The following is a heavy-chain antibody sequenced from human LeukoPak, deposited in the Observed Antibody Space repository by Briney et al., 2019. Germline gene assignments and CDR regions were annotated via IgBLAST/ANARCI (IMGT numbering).Heavy chain of an antibody. V-gene: IGHV4-30-4*01. J-gene: IGHJ5*02. CDR3: ARAAPRYCSSTSCYVERDFDP. CDR1: GGSISSGDYY. CDR2: IYYSGST. Sequence: PSETPSLTCTVSGGSISSGDYYWSWIRQPPGKGLEWIGYIYYSGSTYYNPSLKSRVTISVDTSKNQFSLKLSSVTAADTAVYYCARAAPRYCSSTSCYVERDFDPWGQGTLVTVSS. D-gene: IGHD2-2*01.